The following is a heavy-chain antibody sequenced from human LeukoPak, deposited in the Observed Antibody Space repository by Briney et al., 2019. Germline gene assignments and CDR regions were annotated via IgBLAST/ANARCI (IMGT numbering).Heavy chain of an antibody. Sequence: ASVKVSCKASGGTFSSYAISWVRQAPGQGLEWMGGIIPIFGTANYAQKFQGRVTITADKSTSTAYMELSSLRSEDTAVYHCARDEGFTTGTLFNWFDPWGQGTLVTVSS. D-gene: IGHD1-1*01. V-gene: IGHV1-69*06. J-gene: IGHJ5*02. CDR1: GGTFSSYA. CDR2: IIPIFGTA. CDR3: ARDEGFTTGTLFNWFDP.